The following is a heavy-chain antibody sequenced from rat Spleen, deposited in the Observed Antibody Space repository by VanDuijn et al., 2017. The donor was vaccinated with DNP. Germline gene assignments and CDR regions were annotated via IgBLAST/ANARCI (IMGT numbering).Heavy chain of an antibody. J-gene: IGHJ2*01. CDR1: GFSLTSYT. CDR3: ARLESSYIE. CDR2: ISSGGST. Sequence: QVQLKESGPGLVQPSQTLSLTCTVSGFSLTSYTVSWVRQPPGKGLEWIAAISSGGSTYYNSALKSRLSISRDTSKSQVFLKMNSLQTEDTAMYFCARLESSYIEWGQGVMVTVSS. D-gene: IGHD1-2*01. V-gene: IGHV2-6*01.